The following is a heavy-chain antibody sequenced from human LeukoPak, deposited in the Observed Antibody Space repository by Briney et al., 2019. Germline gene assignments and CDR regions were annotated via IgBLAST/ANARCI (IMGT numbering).Heavy chain of an antibody. CDR2: INHSGST. CDR3: ARGPRSLVVPAAILKAHWGFDP. D-gene: IGHD2-2*02. V-gene: IGHV4-34*01. J-gene: IGHJ5*02. Sequence: SETLSLTCAVYGGSFSGYYWSWIRQPPGKGLKCIGEINHSGSTNYNPSLKSRVTISVDTSKNQFSLKLSPVTAADTAVYYCARGPRSLVVPAAILKAHWGFDPWGQGTLVTVSS. CDR1: GGSFSGYY.